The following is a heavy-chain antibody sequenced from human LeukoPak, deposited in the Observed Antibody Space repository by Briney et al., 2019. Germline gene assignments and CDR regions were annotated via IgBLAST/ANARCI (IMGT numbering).Heavy chain of an antibody. CDR3: AREFGFH. Sequence: GGSLRLSCAASGFTFSSYSMNWVRQAPGKGLEWVSYIRSSSNIIYYADSVKGRFTISRDNTKNSPYLQMNSLRAEDTAVYYCAREFGFHWGQGTLVTVSS. J-gene: IGHJ4*02. CDR2: IRSSSNII. V-gene: IGHV3-48*04. CDR1: GFTFSSYS. D-gene: IGHD3-10*01.